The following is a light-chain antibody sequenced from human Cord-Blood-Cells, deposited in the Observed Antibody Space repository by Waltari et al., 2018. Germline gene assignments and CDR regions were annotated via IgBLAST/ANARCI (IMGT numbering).Light chain of an antibody. V-gene: IGLV1-44*01. CDR3: AAGDDSMNGDV. Sequence: QTVLTNPPSASGTPGQRVTISCSGRSSNIGCNTVNWYQQLPGPAPKLPIYSNNARPSGSADRCAGSRSGSSASVAIGGLQSEDDDYYYWAAGDDSMNGDVCGTGTKVGVL. CDR2: SNN. J-gene: IGLJ1*01. CDR1: SSNIGCNT.